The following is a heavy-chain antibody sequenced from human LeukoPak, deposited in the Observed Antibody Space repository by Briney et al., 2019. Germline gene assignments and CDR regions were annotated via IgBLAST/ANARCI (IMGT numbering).Heavy chain of an antibody. CDR1: GGSISSGSYY. Sequence: PSETLSLICTVSGGSISSGSYYWSWIRQPAGKGLEWIVRIYTSGSTNYNPYLKSRVTISVDTSKNQFSLKLSSVTAADTAVYYCARDAPRDLYYYYYYYMDVWGKGTTVTVSS. CDR3: ARDAPRDLYYYYYYYMDV. J-gene: IGHJ6*03. V-gene: IGHV4-61*02. CDR2: IYTSGST. D-gene: IGHD2-21*02.